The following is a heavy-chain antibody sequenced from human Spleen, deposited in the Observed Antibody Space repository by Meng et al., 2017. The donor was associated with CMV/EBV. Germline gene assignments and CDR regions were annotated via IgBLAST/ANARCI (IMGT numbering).Heavy chain of an antibody. D-gene: IGHD2-2*01. J-gene: IGHJ4*02. CDR2: ISSSSSYI. CDR1: GFIFSTYS. CDR3: ARNGAVVPAAVNDY. Sequence: GGSLRLSCAASGFIFSTYSINWVRQAPGKGLEWVSSISSSSSYIFYSDSVKGRFTISRDNAKNSLYLQMNSLRAEDTAVYYCARNGAVVPAAVNDYWGQGTLVTVSS. V-gene: IGHV3-21*06.